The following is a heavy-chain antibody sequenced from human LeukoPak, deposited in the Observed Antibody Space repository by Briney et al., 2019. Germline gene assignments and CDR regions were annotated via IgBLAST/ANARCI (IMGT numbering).Heavy chain of an antibody. D-gene: IGHD3-22*01. CDR3: ARDSARAVRAASAYYYDSSGYYFDY. V-gene: IGHV4-38-2*02. J-gene: IGHJ4*02. Sequence: SETLSLTCTVSGYSISSGYYWGWIRQPPGKGLEWIGSIYHSGSTYYNPSLKSRVTISVDTSKNQFSLKLSSVTAADTAVYYCARDSARAVRAASAYYYDSSGYYFDYWGQGTLVTVSS. CDR1: GYSISSGYY. CDR2: IYHSGST.